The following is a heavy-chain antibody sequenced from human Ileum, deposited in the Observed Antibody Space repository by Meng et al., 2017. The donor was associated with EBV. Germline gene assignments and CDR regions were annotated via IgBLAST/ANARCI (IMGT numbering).Heavy chain of an antibody. CDR2: IPHRGIS. J-gene: IGHJ1*01. CDR3: PRGSGGSV. V-gene: IGHV4-4*02. Sequence: RASVPSMLNPASPLSLPRPVYGHSIANHSWWAWVRQHPGKGLEWIGEIPHRGISAYNPSIKSRVSMSIDKSKNQFSLKLTSVTAADTAVYHCPRGSGGSVWGQGTLVTVSS. CDR1: GHSIANHSW. D-gene: IGHD3-10*01.